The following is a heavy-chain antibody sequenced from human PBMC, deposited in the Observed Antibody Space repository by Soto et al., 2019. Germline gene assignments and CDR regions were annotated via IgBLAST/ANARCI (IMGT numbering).Heavy chain of an antibody. D-gene: IGHD3-22*01. CDR3: TTDPGGYYFNDAFDI. Sequence: GGSLRLSCAASGFTFSSYWMSWVRQAPGKGLEWVANIKQDGSEKYYVDSVKGRFTISRDNAKNSLYLQMNSLKTEDTAVYYCTTDPGGYYFNDAFDIWGQGTMVTVSS. CDR1: GFTFSSYW. J-gene: IGHJ3*02. V-gene: IGHV3-7*05. CDR2: IKQDGSEK.